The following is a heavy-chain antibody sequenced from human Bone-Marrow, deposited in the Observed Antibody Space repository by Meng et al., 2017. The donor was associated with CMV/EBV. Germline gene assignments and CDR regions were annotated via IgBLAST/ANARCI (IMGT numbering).Heavy chain of an antibody. CDR3: VRAPVDSSSWTYFDN. D-gene: IGHD6-6*01. V-gene: IGHV3-9*01. CDR1: GFTFDDYA. J-gene: IGHJ4*02. Sequence: SLKISCAASGFTFDDYAMHWVRQAPGMALEWVSGISWNSGSIGSADSVKGRFTISRDNARNSLYLQMKSLRAEDTALYYCVRAPVDSSSWTYFDNWGQGTPVTVSS. CDR2: ISWNSGSI.